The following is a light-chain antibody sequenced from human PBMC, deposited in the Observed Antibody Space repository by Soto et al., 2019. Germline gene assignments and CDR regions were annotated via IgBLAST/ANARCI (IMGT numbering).Light chain of an antibody. CDR2: DAS. Sequence: DIQMTQSPSTLSASVGDRVTITCRASRGISKWLAWYQQKPGKAPKLLIYDASILENGVPSRFSGGGSGTEFTFTISSLQADDFATYYCQQYNSYSTCGQGTKGDIK. CDR1: RGISKW. J-gene: IGKJ1*01. V-gene: IGKV1-5*01. CDR3: QQYNSYST.